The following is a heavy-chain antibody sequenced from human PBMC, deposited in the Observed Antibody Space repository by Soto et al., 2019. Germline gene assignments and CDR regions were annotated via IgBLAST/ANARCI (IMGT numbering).Heavy chain of an antibody. J-gene: IGHJ4*02. Sequence: SETLSLTCAVSGVSLTSGNLWTWVRQSPQRGLEYIGEIFHDGTANYYPSFERRVAMSVDTSRNQFSLKLTSVTAADKAVYFCARLVYDTRLNYMYFDFWGPGTLVTVSS. D-gene: IGHD3-10*01. CDR2: IFHDGTA. CDR1: GVSLTSGNL. V-gene: IGHV4-4*02. CDR3: ARLVYDTRLNYMYFDF.